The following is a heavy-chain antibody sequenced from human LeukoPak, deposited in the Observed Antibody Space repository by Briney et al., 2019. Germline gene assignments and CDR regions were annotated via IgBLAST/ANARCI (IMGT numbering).Heavy chain of an antibody. J-gene: IGHJ3*02. CDR3: AREETTVISVGAFDI. CDR2: IIPIFGTA. D-gene: IGHD4-17*01. V-gene: IGHV1-69*06. Sequence: SVKVSCKASGGTFSSYAISWVRQAPGQGLEWMGGIIPIFGTANYAQKSQGRVTITADKSTSTAYMELSSLRSEDTAVYYCAREETTVISVGAFDIWGQGTMVTVSS. CDR1: GGTFSSYA.